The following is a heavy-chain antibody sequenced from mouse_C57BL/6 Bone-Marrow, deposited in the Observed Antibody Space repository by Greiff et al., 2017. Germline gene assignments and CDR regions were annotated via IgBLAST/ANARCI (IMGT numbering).Heavy chain of an antibody. Sequence: DVILVESGGGLVKPGGSLKLSCAASGFTFSSYTMSWVRQTPEKRLQWVAAISGGGGYTYYPDSVKGRFTISRDNDKNSLYLQMSSLTSEDTSLYYCSRRVSSVRAIKYFDVWGTGTTVTVSS. D-gene: IGHD2-14*01. CDR2: ISGGGGYT. J-gene: IGHJ1*03. V-gene: IGHV5-9*01. CDR1: GFTFSSYT. CDR3: SRRVSSVRAIKYFDV.